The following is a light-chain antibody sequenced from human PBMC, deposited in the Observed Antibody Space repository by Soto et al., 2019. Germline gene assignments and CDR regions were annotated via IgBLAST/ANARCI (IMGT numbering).Light chain of an antibody. V-gene: IGLV1-47*02. J-gene: IGLJ3*02. CDR2: TNN. CDR1: NSNIGRNY. CDR3: AAWDDSLSGVV. Sequence: QSVLTQPPSVSGTPGQRVTISCSGSNSNIGRNYVYWYQQLPGTAPKLLIHTNNQRPSGVPDRFSGSKSGTSASLAISGLRSEDEADYYCAAWDDSLSGVVFGGGTQLTVL.